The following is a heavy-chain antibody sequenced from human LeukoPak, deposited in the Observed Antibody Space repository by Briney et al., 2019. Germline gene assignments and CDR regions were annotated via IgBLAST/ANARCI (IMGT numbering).Heavy chain of an antibody. V-gene: IGHV3-23*01. CDR2: ITDTGGST. D-gene: IGHD6-19*01. CDR1: GFTFKKYA. Sequence: PGGSLRLSCAASGFTFKKYAMSWVRQAPGKGLEWVSSITDTGGSTYYPDSVKGRLTISRDNSKNSLYLQMNSLRAEDTAVYYCARFGRSKWLVNWGQGTLVTVSS. J-gene: IGHJ4*02. CDR3: ARFGRSKWLVN.